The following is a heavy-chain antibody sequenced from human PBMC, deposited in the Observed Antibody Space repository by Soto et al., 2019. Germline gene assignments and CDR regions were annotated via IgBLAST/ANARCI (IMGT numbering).Heavy chain of an antibody. Sequence: PGGSLRLSCAASGFTFDDYAMHWVRQAPGKGLEWVSGISWNSGSIGYADSVKGRFTISRDNAKNSLYLQMNSLRAEDTALYYCAKDKDENGHAFDIWGQGTMVTVSS. CDR3: AKDKDENGHAFDI. D-gene: IGHD1-1*01. CDR1: GFTFDDYA. J-gene: IGHJ3*02. CDR2: ISWNSGSI. V-gene: IGHV3-9*01.